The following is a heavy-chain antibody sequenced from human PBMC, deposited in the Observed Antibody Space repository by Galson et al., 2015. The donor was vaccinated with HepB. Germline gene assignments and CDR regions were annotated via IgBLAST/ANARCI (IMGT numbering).Heavy chain of an antibody. Sequence: SLRLSCAASGFTFSSYAMSWVRQAPGKGLEWVSAISGSGGSTYYADSVKGRFTISRDNSKNTLYLQMNSLRAEDTAVYYCAKDRWDCTNGVCFNAIYYYYGMDVWGQGTTVTVSS. CDR3: AKDRWDCTNGVCFNAIYYYYGMDV. D-gene: IGHD2-8*01. CDR2: ISGSGGST. J-gene: IGHJ6*02. V-gene: IGHV3-23*01. CDR1: GFTFSSYA.